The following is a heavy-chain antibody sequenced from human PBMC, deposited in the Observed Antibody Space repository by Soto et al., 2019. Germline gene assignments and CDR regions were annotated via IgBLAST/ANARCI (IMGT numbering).Heavy chain of an antibody. CDR2: MNPNSGNT. V-gene: IGHV1-8*01. D-gene: IGHD4-17*01. J-gene: IGHJ4*02. Sequence: QVQLVQSGAEVKKPGASVKVSCKASGYTFTSYDINWVRQATGQGLEWMGWMNPNSGNTGYAQKFQGRVTMTRNTSKSTSYMELSSLRSEATAVYYCAKSTNYYGGRHWGQGTLVTVSS. CDR3: AKSTNYYGGRH. CDR1: GYTFTSYD.